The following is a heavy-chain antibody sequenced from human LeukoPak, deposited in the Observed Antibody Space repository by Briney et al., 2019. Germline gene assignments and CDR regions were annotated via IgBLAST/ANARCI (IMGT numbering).Heavy chain of an antibody. CDR3: AKDVAGAGSYYTLYYFDY. V-gene: IGHV3-23*01. D-gene: IGHD3-10*01. J-gene: IGHJ4*02. CDR1: GFTFSSYA. Sequence: QTGGSLRLSCAASGFTFSSYAMSWVRQAPGKGLEWVSAISGSGGSTYYADSVKGRFTISRDNSKNTLYLQMNSLRAEDTAVYYCAKDVAGAGSYYTLYYFDYWGQGTLVTVSS. CDR2: ISGSGGST.